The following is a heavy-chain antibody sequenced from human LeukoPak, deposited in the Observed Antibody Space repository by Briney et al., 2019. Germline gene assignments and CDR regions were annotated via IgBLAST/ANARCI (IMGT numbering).Heavy chain of an antibody. J-gene: IGHJ5*02. CDR1: GFSFSNYW. CDR3: VGDNSRFEGGSTFWWFDP. V-gene: IGHV1-46*01. D-gene: IGHD3-16*01. Sequence: GASVKISCKASGFSFSNYWIHWVRQAPGQGLEWMGIINPSGSITSYTHNLQGRLTVTRDTSTRTVYMELSSLRSEDTAIYYCVGDNSRFEGGSTFWWFDPWGPGTLVTVSS. CDR2: INPSGSIT.